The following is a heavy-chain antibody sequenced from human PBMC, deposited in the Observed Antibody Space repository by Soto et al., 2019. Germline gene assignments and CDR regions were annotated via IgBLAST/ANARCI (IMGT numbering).Heavy chain of an antibody. D-gene: IGHD3-10*01. V-gene: IGHV1-8*01. J-gene: IGHJ4*02. Sequence: QVQLVQSGAEVKKPGASVKVSCKASGYTFTNHDINWVRQVPGQGLEWMGWMIPDSGRTGYAQKFQGRVTMTRNTSTSTASMELSSLRNDDTAVYYWARGDQFGFGVDYWGQGTLVTVSS. CDR1: GYTFTNHD. CDR2: MIPDSGRT. CDR3: ARGDQFGFGVDY.